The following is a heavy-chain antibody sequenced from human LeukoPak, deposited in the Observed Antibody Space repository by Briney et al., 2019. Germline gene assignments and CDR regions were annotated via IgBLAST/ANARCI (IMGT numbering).Heavy chain of an antibody. CDR3: AKPGIVNYFDY. D-gene: IGHD3-16*02. J-gene: IGHJ4*02. CDR2: ISGSSGST. CDR1: GFTFSIYA. Sequence: GGSLRLSCAASGFTFSIYAMNWVRQAPGKGLEWVSAISGSSGSTYYADSVKGRFTISRDNSKNTLYLQMNSLRAEDTAVYYCAKPGIVNYFDYWGQGTLVTVSS. V-gene: IGHV3-23*01.